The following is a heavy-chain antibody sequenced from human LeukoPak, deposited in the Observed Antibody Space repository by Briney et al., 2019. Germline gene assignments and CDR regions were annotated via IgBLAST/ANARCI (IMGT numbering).Heavy chain of an antibody. Sequence: GRSLRLSCAASGFTFSSYSMNWVRQAPGKGLEWVSYISSSSSTIYYADSVKGRFTISRDNAKNSLYLQMNSLRAEDTAVYYCARESVPGSSPYYFDYWGQGTLVTVSS. CDR3: ARESVPGSSPYYFDY. V-gene: IGHV3-48*01. CDR1: GFTFSSYS. D-gene: IGHD6-13*01. J-gene: IGHJ4*02. CDR2: ISSSSSTI.